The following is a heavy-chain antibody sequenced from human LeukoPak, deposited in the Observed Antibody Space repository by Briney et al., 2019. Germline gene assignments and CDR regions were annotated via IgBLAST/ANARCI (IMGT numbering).Heavy chain of an antibody. Sequence: ASETLSLTCTVSGGSISSYYWSWIRQPPGKGLEWIGYIYYSGSTNYNPSLKSRVTISVDTSKNHFSLKLSSVTAADTAVYYCARVRIQLWVLDYWGQGTLVTVSS. CDR1: GGSISSYY. D-gene: IGHD5-18*01. CDR3: ARVRIQLWVLDY. CDR2: IYYSGST. J-gene: IGHJ4*02. V-gene: IGHV4-59*08.